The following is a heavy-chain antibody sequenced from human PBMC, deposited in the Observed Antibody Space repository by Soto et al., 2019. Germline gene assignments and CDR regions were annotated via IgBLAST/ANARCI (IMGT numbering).Heavy chain of an antibody. CDR1: GDSISSDDYY. D-gene: IGHD4-17*01. CDR2: ISYSGTT. Sequence: QVQLQESGPGVVKPSQTLSHTCTVSGDSISSDDYYWSWIRQPTGKGLEWIGYISYSGTTSYNPSRKKRVLFSVDTYKKKFSLKSTSVTAADTAVYDCATSHDYSAYVFDGWGKATLVTASS. J-gene: IGHJ4*02. V-gene: IGHV4-30-4*01. CDR3: ATSHDYSAYVFDG.